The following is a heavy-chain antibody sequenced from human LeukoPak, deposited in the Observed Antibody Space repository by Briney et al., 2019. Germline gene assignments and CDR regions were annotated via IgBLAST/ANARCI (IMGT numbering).Heavy chain of an antibody. CDR1: GFTFSNAW. CDR2: IKSKTDGGTT. V-gene: IGHV3-15*01. D-gene: IGHD6-19*01. Sequence: GGSLRLSCAASGFTFSNAWMSWVRQAPGKGLEWVGRIKSKTDGGTTEYGAPVKGRFTISRDASKNTLYVQMNSLKTEDTAVYYCTTEGSSAWYDYWGQGTLVTVSS. J-gene: IGHJ4*02. CDR3: TTEGSSAWYDY.